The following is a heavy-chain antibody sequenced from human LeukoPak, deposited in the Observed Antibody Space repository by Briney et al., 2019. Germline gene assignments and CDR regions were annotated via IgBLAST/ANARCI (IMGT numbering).Heavy chain of an antibody. J-gene: IGHJ4*02. V-gene: IGHV5-51*01. CDR1: GYSFTNYW. CDR3: ASSYYYDPRVDY. CDR2: IYPGDSET. D-gene: IGHD3-22*01. Sequence: GESLKISCKGSGYSFTNYWIGWVRQMPGKGLEYMGIIYPGDSETKYSPSFQGQVTISADKSISTAYLQWSSLKASDTAMYYCASSYYYDPRVDYWGQGTLVTVSS.